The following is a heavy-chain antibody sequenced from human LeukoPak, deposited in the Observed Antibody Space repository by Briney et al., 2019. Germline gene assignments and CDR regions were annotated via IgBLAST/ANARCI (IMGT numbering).Heavy chain of an antibody. V-gene: IGHV3-23*01. D-gene: IGHD2-21*01. Sequence: PGGSLRLSCAVSGFTFSSYVMTWVRQVPGKGLEWVSGISGSGGRTYYADSVKGRFTISRDNSKNTVYLQVNSLRAEDTAVYYCTKDGGYCCGDCYLGPCDYWGQGTLVTVSS. J-gene: IGHJ4*02. CDR2: ISGSGGRT. CDR3: TKDGGYCCGDCYLGPCDY. CDR1: GFTFSSYV.